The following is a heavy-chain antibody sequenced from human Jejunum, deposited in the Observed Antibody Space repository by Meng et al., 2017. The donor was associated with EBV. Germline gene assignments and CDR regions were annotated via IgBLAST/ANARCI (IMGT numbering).Heavy chain of an antibody. J-gene: IGHJ4*02. CDR2: INHSGST. CDR1: RGSFSGYD. D-gene: IGHD3-16*02. CDR3: ARVAFSYTTRSLDS. Sequence: QWQLRQWGEGLLKPSETLALTWAGYRGSFSGYDWSWIRQHPGKGLEWIGEINHSGSTNYNPSLRSRVTISVETSKNQFSLRLNSVTAADTAVYYCARVAFSYTTRSLDSWGQGTLVTVSS. V-gene: IGHV4-34*02.